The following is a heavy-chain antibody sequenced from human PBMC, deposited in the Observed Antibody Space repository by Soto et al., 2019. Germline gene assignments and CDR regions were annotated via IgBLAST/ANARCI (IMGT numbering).Heavy chain of an antibody. CDR2: MNHNSGNT. Sequence: QVQLVQSGAEVKKPGASVKVSCKASGYTFTSYDINWVRQATGQGLEWMGWMNHNSGNTGNAQKFQGRVTMTRNTSISTAYMELSRLRSGDAAVYYCAREKTSYGMDVWVQGTTVTVSS. CDR1: GYTFTSYD. J-gene: IGHJ6*02. V-gene: IGHV1-8*01. CDR3: AREKTSYGMDV.